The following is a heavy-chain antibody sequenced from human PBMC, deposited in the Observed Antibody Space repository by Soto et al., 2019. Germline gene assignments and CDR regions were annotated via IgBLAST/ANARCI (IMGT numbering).Heavy chain of an antibody. Sequence: EGQLVESGGGFVQPGRSLRLSCAGSGFIFDDFALHWVRQAPGKGLEWVSGISWNSDSIGYADAVKGRFTISRDNAKTSLYLQMNSLRVEDTALYYCTKVGGLYDFWSGPLHFDLWGQGTLVTVSS. D-gene: IGHD3-3*01. CDR2: ISWNSDSI. J-gene: IGHJ4*02. V-gene: IGHV3-9*01. CDR1: GFIFDDFA. CDR3: TKVGGLYDFWSGPLHFDL.